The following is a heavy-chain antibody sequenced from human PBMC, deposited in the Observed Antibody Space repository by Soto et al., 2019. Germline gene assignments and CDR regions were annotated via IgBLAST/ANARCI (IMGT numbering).Heavy chain of an antibody. CDR2: ISGSAAST. J-gene: IGHJ4*02. V-gene: IGHV3-23*01. Sequence: EVHLLESGGDLVQPGGSLRLSCAASGFTFSNYAMSWVRQAPGKGLDWVSGISGSAASTFYADSVKGRFTISRDNSKSSLYLQMNSLRAEDTAVYYCAKWTGRYCSGGRCYLDDPFDYWGQGTRVTFSS. D-gene: IGHD2-15*01. CDR1: GFTFSNYA. CDR3: AKWTGRYCSGGRCYLDDPFDY.